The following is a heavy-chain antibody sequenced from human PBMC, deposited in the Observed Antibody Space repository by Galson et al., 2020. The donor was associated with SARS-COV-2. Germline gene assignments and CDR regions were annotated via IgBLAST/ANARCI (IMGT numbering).Heavy chain of an antibody. D-gene: IGHD3-10*01. Sequence: SETLSLTCTVSGCSISSSSYYWGCIRQPPGKGLEWIGSIYYSGNTYYNPSLKSRVTISVDTSKNQFSLKLSSVTAADTAVYYCARVYMMRGVIGGYYFDYWGQGTLVTVSS. CDR3: ARVYMMRGVIGGYYFDY. J-gene: IGHJ4*02. CDR2: IYYSGNT. CDR1: GCSISSSSYY. V-gene: IGHV4-39*07.